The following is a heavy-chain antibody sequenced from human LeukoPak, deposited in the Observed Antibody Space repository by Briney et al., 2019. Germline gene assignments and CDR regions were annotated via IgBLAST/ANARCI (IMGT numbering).Heavy chain of an antibody. CDR3: ARDRIAVTTDYGMDV. V-gene: IGHV4-59*01. Sequence: SETLSLTCTVSGGSMSSYYWSWIRQPPGKGLEWIRYIYYSGSTNYNPSLKSRVTISVDTSKNQFSLKLSSVTAADTAVYDCARDRIAVTTDYGMDVWGQGTTVTVSS. CDR2: IYYSGST. CDR1: GGSMSSYY. D-gene: IGHD4-11*01. J-gene: IGHJ6*02.